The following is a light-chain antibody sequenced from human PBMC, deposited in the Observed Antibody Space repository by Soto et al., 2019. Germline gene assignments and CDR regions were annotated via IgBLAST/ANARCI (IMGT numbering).Light chain of an antibody. Sequence: QSALTQPPSASGTPGQRVTVSCSGSSSNIASNTVNWYQQLPGTAPKLLLYSNDQRPSGVPDRFSASKSGTSASLAISGLQSEDEADYYCASWDDSLNGHVFGTGTKVTVL. J-gene: IGLJ1*01. CDR1: SSNIASNT. CDR2: SND. CDR3: ASWDDSLNGHV. V-gene: IGLV1-44*01.